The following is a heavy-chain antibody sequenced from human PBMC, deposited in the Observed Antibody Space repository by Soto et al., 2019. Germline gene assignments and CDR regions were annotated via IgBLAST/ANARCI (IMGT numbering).Heavy chain of an antibody. CDR1: GFIFSDYY. CDR3: ARGRLDSSYYWFLDL. Sequence: QVQLVESGGGLVKPGGSLRLSCTASGFIFSDYYMTWIRQAPGKGLEWVSHISDTSSYTNYADSVKGRFTVSRDNANNSLYLQMSSLRADDTAVYYCARGRLDSSYYWFLDLWGRGSLVTVSS. D-gene: IGHD1-1*01. CDR2: ISDTSSYT. J-gene: IGHJ2*01. V-gene: IGHV3-11*05.